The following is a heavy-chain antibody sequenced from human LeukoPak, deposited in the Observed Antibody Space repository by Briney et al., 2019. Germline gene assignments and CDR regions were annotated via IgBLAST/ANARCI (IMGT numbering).Heavy chain of an antibody. J-gene: IGHJ4*02. CDR3: ARAGGYCGRISCPYYFDY. CDR1: GGTFSNYA. V-gene: IGHV1-69*06. Sequence: ASVKVSCKASGGTFSNYAISWVRQAPGQGLEWMGGIIPIFGTANYAQKFQGRVTITADKSTSTAYMELSSLRSEDTAVYYCARAGGYCGRISCPYYFDYWGQGSLVAVSS. CDR2: IIPIFGTA. D-gene: IGHD2-15*01.